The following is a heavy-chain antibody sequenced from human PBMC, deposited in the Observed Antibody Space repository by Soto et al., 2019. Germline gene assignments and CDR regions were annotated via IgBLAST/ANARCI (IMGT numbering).Heavy chain of an antibody. V-gene: IGHV3-7*01. CDR1: GFTFNTYW. D-gene: IGHD6-25*01. J-gene: IGHJ4*02. Sequence: EVQLVESGGGLVQPGGSLRLSCVVSGFTFNTYWMTWIRQAPGKGLEWVANINEDGNKQNYVDSVRGRFTISRDNAKTSLYLQMNSLRVEDTAVYYCATCAGAPADWGRGTLVTVSS. CDR2: INEDGNKQ. CDR3: ATCAGAPAD.